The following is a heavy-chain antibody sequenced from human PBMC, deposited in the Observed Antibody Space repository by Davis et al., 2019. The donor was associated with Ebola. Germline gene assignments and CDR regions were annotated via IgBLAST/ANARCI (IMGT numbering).Heavy chain of an antibody. V-gene: IGHV3-48*04. CDR3: ARERSLVVSAIGTVFDL. J-gene: IGHJ4*02. CDR2: ISSSSSIM. CDR1: GFTFSSYS. Sequence: GESLKISCAATGFTFSSYSMNWVRQAPGKGLEWVSYISSSSSIMYYADSVKGRFTISRDNAKNSLYLQMNSLRGEDTAVYYCARERSLVVSAIGTVFDLWGQGALVTVYS. D-gene: IGHD2-8*02.